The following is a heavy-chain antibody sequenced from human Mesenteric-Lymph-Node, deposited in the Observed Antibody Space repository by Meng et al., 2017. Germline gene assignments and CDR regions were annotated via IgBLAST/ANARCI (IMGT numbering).Heavy chain of an antibody. CDR1: GYTFTSYG. J-gene: IGHJ5*02. V-gene: IGHV1-3*01. Sequence: QVQPVQSGAELKKPGASVKGSSKASGYTFTSYGIHWVRQAPGQGLEWMGWINVGNDKRKYSQKFQGRVTITRDTSASTAYMEVSSLRSEDTAVYYCARDRPYFDSNWFDPWGQGTLVTVSS. CDR3: ARDRPYFDSNWFDP. CDR2: INVGNDKR. D-gene: IGHD3-9*01.